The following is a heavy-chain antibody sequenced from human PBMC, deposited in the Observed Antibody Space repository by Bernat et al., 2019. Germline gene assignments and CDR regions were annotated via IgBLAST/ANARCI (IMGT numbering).Heavy chain of an antibody. J-gene: IGHJ4*02. D-gene: IGHD5/OR15-5a*01. Sequence: EVQLVESGGGLVQPGGTLTLSCAASGFTFSGSAMQWVSQACGKGLEWVGRSRSKANSYATAYAASVKGRFTISRDDSKITAYLQMNSLKTEDTAVYYCTSSTPDLDYWGLGALVTVSS. V-gene: IGHV3-73*02. CDR3: TSSTPDLDY. CDR1: GFTFSGSA. CDR2: SRSKANSYAT.